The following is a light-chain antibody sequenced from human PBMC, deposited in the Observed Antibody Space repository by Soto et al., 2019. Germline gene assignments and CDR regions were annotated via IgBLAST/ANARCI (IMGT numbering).Light chain of an antibody. V-gene: IGKV3-20*01. CDR3: QHYACSPFT. CDR1: QTFRGNL. J-gene: IGKJ3*01. CDR2: DAS. Sequence: EIVVTQSPGPLSLSPGERGTLSCRASQTFRGNLSAWYQQKPGQAPRLLIYDASSRAAGIPDRFSGSGSGTAFNPTTSLLEPEDLAVYSCQHYACSPFTFGPGTKVDV.